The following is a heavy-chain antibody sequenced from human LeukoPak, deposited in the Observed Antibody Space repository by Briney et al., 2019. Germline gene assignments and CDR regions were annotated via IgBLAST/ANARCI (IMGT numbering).Heavy chain of an antibody. Sequence: ASVKVSCKASGGTFSSYAISWVRQAPGLRLELMGGIIPIFGTANYAQTFQGRVTITADESTSTAYMELSSLRSEDTAVYYCARGSQQLAWYYFDYWGQGTLVTVSS. CDR3: ARGSQQLAWYYFDY. D-gene: IGHD6-13*01. CDR1: GGTFSSYA. J-gene: IGHJ4*02. CDR2: IIPIFGTA. V-gene: IGHV1-69*13.